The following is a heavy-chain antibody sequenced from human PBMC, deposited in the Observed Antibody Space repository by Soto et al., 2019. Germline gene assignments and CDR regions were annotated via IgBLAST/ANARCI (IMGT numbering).Heavy chain of an antibody. CDR1: GFTFSSYA. D-gene: IGHD2-8*01. Sequence: QVQLVESGGGVVQPGRSLRLSCAASGFTFSSYAMHWVRQAPGKGLEWVAVISYDGSNKYYADSVKGRFTISRDNSKNTLYLQMNSLRAEDTAVYYCAREVPDIVLMVYAMNSYFDYWGQGTLVTVSS. CDR3: AREVPDIVLMVYAMNSYFDY. V-gene: IGHV3-30-3*01. J-gene: IGHJ4*02. CDR2: ISYDGSNK.